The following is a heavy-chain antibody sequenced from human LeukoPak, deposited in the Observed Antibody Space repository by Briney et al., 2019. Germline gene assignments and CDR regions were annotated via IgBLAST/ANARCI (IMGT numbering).Heavy chain of an antibody. Sequence: TSETLSLTCTVSGYSISSGYYWGWIRQPPGKGLEWIGSIYYSGSTYYNPSLKSRVTISVDTSKNQFSLKLSSVAAADTAVYYCARLTGRRTYYYDSSGWNNWFDPWGQGTLVTVSS. J-gene: IGHJ5*02. CDR3: ARLTGRRTYYYDSSGWNNWFDP. CDR2: IYYSGST. D-gene: IGHD3-22*01. V-gene: IGHV4-38-2*02. CDR1: GYSISSGYY.